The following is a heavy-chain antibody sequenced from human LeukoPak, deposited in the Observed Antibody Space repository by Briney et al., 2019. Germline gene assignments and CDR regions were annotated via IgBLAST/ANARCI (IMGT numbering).Heavy chain of an antibody. CDR2: IYYSGST. V-gene: IGHV4-59*08. Sequence: PSETLSLTCTVSGGSISSYYWSWIRQPPGKGLEWIGYIYYSGSTNYNPSLKSRVTISVDTSKNQFSLRLSSVTAADTAVYYCARRYSAEGFDYWGQGTLVTVSS. J-gene: IGHJ4*02. CDR3: ARRYSAEGFDY. D-gene: IGHD1-26*01. CDR1: GGSISSYY.